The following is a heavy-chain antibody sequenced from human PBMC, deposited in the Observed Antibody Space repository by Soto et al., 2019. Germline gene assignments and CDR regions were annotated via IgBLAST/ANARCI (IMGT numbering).Heavy chain of an antibody. J-gene: IGHJ3*02. Sequence: QVQLVESGGGVVQPGRSLRLSCAASGFTFSSYGMHWVRQAPGKGLEWVAVISYDGSNKYYADSVKGRFTISRDNSKNTLYLLMNSLRAEHTAVYYCAKVMRFGELLRDAFDIWGQGTMVTVSS. D-gene: IGHD3-10*01. V-gene: IGHV3-30*18. CDR2: ISYDGSNK. CDR1: GFTFSSYG. CDR3: AKVMRFGELLRDAFDI.